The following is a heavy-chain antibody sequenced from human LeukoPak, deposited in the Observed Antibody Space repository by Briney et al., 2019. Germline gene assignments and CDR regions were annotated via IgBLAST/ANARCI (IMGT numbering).Heavy chain of an antibody. Sequence: SETLSLTCAVYGGSFSGYYWSWIRQPPGKGLEWIGEINHSGSTNYNPSLKSRVTISVDTSKNQFSLKLSSVTAADTAVYYCARWLVVGDNWFDPWGQGTLVTVSS. CDR1: GGSFSGYY. V-gene: IGHV4-34*01. D-gene: IGHD6-19*01. CDR2: INHSGST. CDR3: ARWLVVGDNWFDP. J-gene: IGHJ5*02.